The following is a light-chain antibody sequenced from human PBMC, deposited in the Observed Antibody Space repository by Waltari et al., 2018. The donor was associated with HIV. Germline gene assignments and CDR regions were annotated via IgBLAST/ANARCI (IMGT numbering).Light chain of an antibody. V-gene: IGLV1-51*01. CDR3: STCDSSVSERLV. CDR2: DNY. Sequence: QSVLTQPPSVSAAPGQKVTISCSGRSSHIGTNNVSWYQQFPGTPPRLLVPDNYKRTTGLPDRFSRSKSGTSATPGITGLQAGDEADEYCSTCDSSVSERLVFGPGTKVTVL. J-gene: IGLJ1*01. CDR1: SSHIGTNN.